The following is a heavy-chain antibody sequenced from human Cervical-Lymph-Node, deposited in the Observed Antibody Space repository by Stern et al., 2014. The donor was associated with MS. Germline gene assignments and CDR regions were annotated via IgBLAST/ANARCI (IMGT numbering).Heavy chain of an antibody. J-gene: IGHJ4*02. CDR1: SGSIRRGGYY. CDR2: IHYSGNT. Sequence: QVQLQESGPGLVKPSQTLSLTCTVSSGSIRRGGYYWSWIRQHPGKGLEWIGHIHYSGNTYYNPSLMRRVIISVDTSKSQFSLKLTSVTVADTAVYYCARMGTSLDYWGLGTLVTVSS. V-gene: IGHV4-31*03. D-gene: IGHD1-14*01. CDR3: ARMGTSLDY.